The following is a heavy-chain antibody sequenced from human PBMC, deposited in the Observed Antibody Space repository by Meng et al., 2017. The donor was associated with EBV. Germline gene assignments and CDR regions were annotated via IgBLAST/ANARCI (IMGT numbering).Heavy chain of an antibody. D-gene: IGHD6-13*01. CDR3: ARAEIAAAGRLDY. CDR2: IIPIFGTA. V-gene: IGHV1-69*06. J-gene: IGHJ4*02. Sequence: QVPLGQCGAAVTKARSSVTVSCKASVGTFSSYTISWVRQDPGQGLEWMGGIIPIFGTANYAQKFQGRVTITADKSTSTAYMELSSLRSEDTAVYYCARAEIAAAGRLDYWGQGTLVTVSS. CDR1: VGTFSSYT.